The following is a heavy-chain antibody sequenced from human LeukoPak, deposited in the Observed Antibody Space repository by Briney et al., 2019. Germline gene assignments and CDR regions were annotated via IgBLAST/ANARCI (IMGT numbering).Heavy chain of an antibody. J-gene: IGHJ4*02. CDR3: SSHYSSSWYSHFDY. CDR2: IYYSGST. D-gene: IGHD6-13*01. Sequence: PSETLSLTCTVSGGSISSSSYYWGWIRQPPGKGLEWIGSIYYSGSTYYNPSLKSRVTISVDTSKNQFSLKLSSVTAADTAVYYCSSHYSSSWYSHFDYWGQGTLVTVSS. CDR1: GGSISSSSYY. V-gene: IGHV4-39*07.